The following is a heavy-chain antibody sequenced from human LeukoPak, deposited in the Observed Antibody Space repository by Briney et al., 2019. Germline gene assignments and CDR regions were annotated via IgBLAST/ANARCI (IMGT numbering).Heavy chain of an antibody. J-gene: IGHJ6*04. D-gene: IGHD4-17*01. CDR2: IRSKANSYAT. CDR1: GFTFSGSA. CDR3: TRQDGDYGSYYYGTDV. Sequence: GGSLTLSCAASGFTFSGSAMHWVRQASGKGLEWVGRIRSKANSYATAYAASVKGRFTISRDDSKDTAYLQMNSLKTEDTAVYYCTRQDGDYGSYYYGTDVWGKGTTVTVSS. V-gene: IGHV3-73*01.